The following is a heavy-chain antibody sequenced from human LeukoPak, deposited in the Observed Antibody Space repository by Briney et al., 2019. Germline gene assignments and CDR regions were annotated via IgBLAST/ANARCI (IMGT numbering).Heavy chain of an antibody. CDR3: ARTPDYYDSSGYYFSFDY. CDR2: IIPILGIA. CDR1: GGTFSSYA. J-gene: IGHJ4*02. V-gene: IGHV1-69*04. Sequence: GSSVKVSCKASGGTFSSYAISWVRQAPGQGLEWMGRIIPILGIANYAQKFQGRVTITADKSTSTAYMELSSLRSEDTAVYYCARTPDYYDSSGYYFSFDYWGQGTLVTVSS. D-gene: IGHD3-22*01.